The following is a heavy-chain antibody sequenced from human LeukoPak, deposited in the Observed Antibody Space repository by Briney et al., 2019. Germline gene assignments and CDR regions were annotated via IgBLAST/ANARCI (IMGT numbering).Heavy chain of an antibody. D-gene: IGHD2-15*01. CDR2: INPAGTET. CDR1: GFSFSAYW. Sequence: GGSLRLSCAASGFSFSAYWMTWVRQAPGTGLEWVANINPAGTETYYVDPVKGRFTISRDNAKNLLYLQMNSLRAKDTAVYYCARFGYVAAVDLWGQGTLVTVSS. V-gene: IGHV3-7*01. CDR3: ARFGYVAAVDL. J-gene: IGHJ4*02.